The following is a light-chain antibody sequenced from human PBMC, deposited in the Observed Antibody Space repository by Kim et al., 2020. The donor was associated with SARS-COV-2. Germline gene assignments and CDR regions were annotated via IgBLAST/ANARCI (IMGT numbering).Light chain of an antibody. CDR2: GAS. CDR3: QQTYSTPYT. CDR1: QSVSSF. J-gene: IGKJ2*01. Sequence: SASVGDRVTITCRASQSVSSFLNWYQQKPGKAPELLIYGASRLQSGVPSRFSGTESGTDFTLTISSLQSEDFATYYCQQTYSTPYTFGQGTKLEI. V-gene: IGKV1-39*01.